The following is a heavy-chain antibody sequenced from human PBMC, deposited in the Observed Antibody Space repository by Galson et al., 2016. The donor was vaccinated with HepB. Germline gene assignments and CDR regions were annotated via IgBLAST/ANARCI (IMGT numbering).Heavy chain of an antibody. CDR3: ARRFGGYDWEELDY. D-gene: IGHD5-12*01. J-gene: IGHJ4*02. Sequence: QSGAEVTKPGESLGISCKGSGFRFSSYSITWVRQMPGRGLEWMGNIDPSDSETRYSPSFQGHVTMSADKNIRIAYLQWSSLKASDTAIYYCARRFGGYDWEELDYWGQGTLVTVS. CDR1: GFRFSSYS. V-gene: IGHV5-51*01. CDR2: IDPSDSET.